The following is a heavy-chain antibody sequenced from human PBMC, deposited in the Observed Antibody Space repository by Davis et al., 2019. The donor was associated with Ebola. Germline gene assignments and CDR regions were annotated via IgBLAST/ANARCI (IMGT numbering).Heavy chain of an antibody. J-gene: IGHJ4*02. Sequence: GESLKISCAASGFTFSSYGMHWVRQAPGKGLECVAVISYDGNQKYYADSVKGRFTISRDSSKNTLDLQMNSLRAEDTALYSCTKGDRDYSSSPFDYWGQGTLVTVSS. CDR3: TKGDRDYSSSPFDY. CDR2: ISYDGNQK. D-gene: IGHD3-22*01. CDR1: GFTFSSYG. V-gene: IGHV3-30*18.